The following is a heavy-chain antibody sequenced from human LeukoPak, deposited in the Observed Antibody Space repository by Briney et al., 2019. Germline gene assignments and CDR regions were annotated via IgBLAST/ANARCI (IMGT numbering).Heavy chain of an antibody. J-gene: IGHJ5*02. CDR2: INQDGSEK. D-gene: IGHD3-16*01. V-gene: IGHV3-7*03. CDR1: GFSFSSYW. CDR3: AKDGGGNWFDP. Sequence: GGSLRLSCAASGFSFSSYWMSWVRQAPGKGLEWVANINQDGSEKYYVDSLKGRFTISRDNAKNSLYLQMNSLRADDAALYYCAKDGGGNWFDPWGPGTLVTVSS.